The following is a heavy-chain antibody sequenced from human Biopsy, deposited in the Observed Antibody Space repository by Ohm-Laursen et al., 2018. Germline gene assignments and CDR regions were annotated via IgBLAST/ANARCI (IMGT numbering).Heavy chain of an antibody. D-gene: IGHD7-27*01. CDR1: GFTFTNYD. CDR3: ARDPSWGSGY. CDR2: INPSRSSM. V-gene: IGHV3-21*01. Sequence: ETLSLTCAASGFTFTNYDMTWVRQAPGKGLEWVSTINPSRSSMSYADSVKGRFTISRDNSNNSLYLQMNSLKAEDTAVYYCARDPSWGSGYWGQGTLVTVSS. J-gene: IGHJ4*02.